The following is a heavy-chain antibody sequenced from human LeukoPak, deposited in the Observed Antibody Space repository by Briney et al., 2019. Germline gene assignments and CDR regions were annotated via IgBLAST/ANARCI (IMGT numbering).Heavy chain of an antibody. Sequence: GGSLRLSCAASGLTFSNYWMSWVRQAPGKGLEWVANIKEDGSEIYYVDSVKGRFTISKDNAKNSLYLQMSSLRAEDTAVYYCASQFWWATVVGPALDCWGQGSLVTVSS. J-gene: IGHJ4*02. CDR2: IKEDGSEI. V-gene: IGHV3-7*05. CDR3: ASQFWWATVVGPALDC. CDR1: GLTFSNYW. D-gene: IGHD4-23*01.